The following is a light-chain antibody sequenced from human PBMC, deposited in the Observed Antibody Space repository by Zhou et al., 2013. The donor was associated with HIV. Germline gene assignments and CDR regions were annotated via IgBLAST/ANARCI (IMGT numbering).Light chain of an antibody. CDR2: GAS. Sequence: EIVLTQSPGTLSLSPGERVILSCRASQSFSSKSLAWYQRKPGQSPRLLIYGASSRATGIPDRFSGSGSGTVFTLTISRLEPEDFAVYYCQQYHNSPPWTFGQGTKVE. V-gene: IGKV3-20*01. J-gene: IGKJ1*01. CDR3: QQYHNSPPWT. CDR1: QSFSSKS.